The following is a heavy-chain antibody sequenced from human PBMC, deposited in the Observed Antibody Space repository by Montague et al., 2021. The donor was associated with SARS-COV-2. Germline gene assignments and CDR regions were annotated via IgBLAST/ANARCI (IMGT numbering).Heavy chain of an antibody. Sequence: SLRLSCAASGFTFSSYPMHWVRQAPGKGLEWVAVISYDGSNKYYADSVKGRFTISRDNSKNTLYLQMNSLRAEDTAVYYCARDRDDYIWGSYENFDYWGQGALVTVAS. D-gene: IGHD3-16*01. J-gene: IGHJ4*02. CDR2: ISYDGSNK. CDR1: GFTFSSYP. CDR3: ARDRDDYIWGSYENFDY. V-gene: IGHV3-30*04.